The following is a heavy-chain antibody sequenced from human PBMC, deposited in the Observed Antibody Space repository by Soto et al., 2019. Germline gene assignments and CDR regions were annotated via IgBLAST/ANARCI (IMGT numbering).Heavy chain of an antibody. V-gene: IGHV1-2*04. CDR2: INPNSGGT. J-gene: IGHJ5*02. CDR3: ARGVYCSSTSCYGDWFDP. CDR1: GYTFTGYY. Sequence: ASVKVSCKASGYTFTGYYMHWVRQAPGQGLEWMGWINPNSGGTNYAQKFQGWVTMTRDTSISTAYMELSRLRSDDMAVYYCARGVYCSSTSCYGDWFDPWGQGTLVTVSS. D-gene: IGHD2-2*01.